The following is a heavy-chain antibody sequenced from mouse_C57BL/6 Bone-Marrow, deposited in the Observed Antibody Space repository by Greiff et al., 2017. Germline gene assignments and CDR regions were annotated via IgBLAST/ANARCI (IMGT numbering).Heavy chain of an antibody. CDR3: SRLEFDGSSGDWYFDV. Sequence: QVQLQQSGPELVKPGASVKLSCKASGYTFTSYDINWVKQRPGQGLEWIGWIYPRDGSTNYNEKFKGKATLTVDTSSSTAYMELHSLTSEDSAVYCCSRLEFDGSSGDWYFDVWGAGTTVTVSS. J-gene: IGHJ1*01. D-gene: IGHD1-1*01. CDR1: GYTFTSYD. CDR2: IYPRDGST. V-gene: IGHV1-85*01.